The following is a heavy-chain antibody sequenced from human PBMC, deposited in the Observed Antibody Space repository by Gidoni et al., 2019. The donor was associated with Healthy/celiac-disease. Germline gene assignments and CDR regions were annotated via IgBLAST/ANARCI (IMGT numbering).Heavy chain of an antibody. CDR2: ISYDGSNK. J-gene: IGHJ6*02. CDR3: AKDLGYCSGGSCYDYYYYGMDV. D-gene: IGHD2-15*01. Sequence: QVQLVESGGGVVQPGRSLRLSWAASGFTFSSYGMLWVCQAPGKGLGCVAVISYDGSNKYYADSVKGRFTISRDNSKNTLYLQMNSLRAEDTAVYYCAKDLGYCSGGSCYDYYYYGMDVWGQGTTVTVSS. V-gene: IGHV3-30*18. CDR1: GFTFSSYG.